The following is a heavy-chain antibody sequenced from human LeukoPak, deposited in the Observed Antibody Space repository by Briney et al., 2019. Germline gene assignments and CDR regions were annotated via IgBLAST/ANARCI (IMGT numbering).Heavy chain of an antibody. V-gene: IGHV3-48*03. J-gene: IGHJ4*02. Sequence: GGSLRLSCAASGFTFSSYEMNWVRQAPGKGLELVSYISSSGSTIYYADSVKGRFTISRDNAKNSLYLQMNSLRAEDTAVYYRARDKNYGDSWDYWGQGTLVTVSS. CDR2: ISSSGSTI. CDR1: GFTFSSYE. D-gene: IGHD4-17*01. CDR3: ARDKNYGDSWDY.